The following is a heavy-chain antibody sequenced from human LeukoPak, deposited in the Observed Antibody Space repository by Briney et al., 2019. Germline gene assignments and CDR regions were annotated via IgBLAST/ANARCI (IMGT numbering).Heavy chain of an antibody. Sequence: SQTLSLTCTVSGGSISSGDCYWIWIRQPPGKGLEWIGYIYYSGSTYYNPSLKSRVTISVDTSKHQFSLKLSSVTAADTAVYYCARSLTIFGVVTDWGQGTLVTVPS. CDR3: ARSLTIFGVVTD. CDR2: IYYSGST. J-gene: IGHJ4*02. D-gene: IGHD3-3*01. V-gene: IGHV4-30-4*08. CDR1: GGSISSGDCY.